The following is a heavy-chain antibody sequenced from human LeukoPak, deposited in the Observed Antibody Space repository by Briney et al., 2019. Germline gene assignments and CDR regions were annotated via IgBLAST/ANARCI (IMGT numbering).Heavy chain of an antibody. CDR3: ARGYSYGLAPFDY. CDR2: IKQDGSEE. Sequence: AGSLRLSCVASGFTFTNYWMSWVRQVPGKGLEWVANIKQDGSEELYADSVRGRYTISRDNAKNSLYLQMNSLRAEKTAVYHCARGYSYGLAPFDYWGQGTLVSVSS. CDR1: GFTFTNYW. D-gene: IGHD5-18*01. V-gene: IGHV3-7*01. J-gene: IGHJ4*02.